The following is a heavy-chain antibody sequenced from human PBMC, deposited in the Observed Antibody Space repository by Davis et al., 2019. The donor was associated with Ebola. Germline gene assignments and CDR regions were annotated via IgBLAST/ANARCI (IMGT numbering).Heavy chain of an antibody. D-gene: IGHD2-21*02. Sequence: ASVKVSCKASGDTITSYYIHWVRKAPGQGLEWMGIIDPRGGSTTYPQKFQGRVTMTRDTSTRTVYMELSSLRSEDTAVYYCARGHEGYCGGDCALDVWGQGTTVTVSS. J-gene: IGHJ6*02. V-gene: IGHV1-46*03. CDR3: ARGHEGYCGGDCALDV. CDR1: GDTITSYY. CDR2: IDPRGGST.